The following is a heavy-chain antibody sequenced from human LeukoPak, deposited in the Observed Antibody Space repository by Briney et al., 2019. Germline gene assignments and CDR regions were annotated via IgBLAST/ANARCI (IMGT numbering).Heavy chain of an antibody. CDR2: ISSSGSTI. V-gene: IGHV3-48*03. D-gene: IGHD2-15*01. Sequence: GSLRLSCAASGFTFSSYEMNWVRQAPGKGLEWVSYISSSGSTIYYADSVKGRFTISRDNAKNSLYLQMNSLRAEDTAVYYYARGLSVVVAATPLGYFDYWGQGTLVTVSS. CDR1: GFTFSSYE. J-gene: IGHJ4*02. CDR3: ARGLSVVVAATPLGYFDY.